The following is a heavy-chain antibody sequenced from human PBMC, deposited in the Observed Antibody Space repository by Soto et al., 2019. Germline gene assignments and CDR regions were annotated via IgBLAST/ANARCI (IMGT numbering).Heavy chain of an antibody. Sequence: EVQLVESGGGLIQPGGSLRLSCAASGFTFSSNAMNWVRQAPGKGLEWVSLIYSGGSTYYADSVKGRFTISRDNSKNTLYLQMSSLRAEDTAVYYCATSPLLPGAPWGQGTMVTVSS. CDR1: GFTFSSNA. V-gene: IGHV3-53*01. J-gene: IGHJ3*01. CDR2: IYSGGST. D-gene: IGHD3-22*01. CDR3: ATSPLLPGAP.